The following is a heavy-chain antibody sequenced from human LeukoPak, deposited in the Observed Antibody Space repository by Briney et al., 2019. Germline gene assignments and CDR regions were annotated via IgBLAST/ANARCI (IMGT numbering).Heavy chain of an antibody. CDR2: INPSGGST. J-gene: IGHJ4*02. D-gene: IGHD6-13*01. CDR3: ARTTAAEGY. Sequence: ASVKVSCKASGYTFTSYYMHWVRQAPGQGLEWMGIINPSGGSTSYAQKFQGRVTMTRDTSISTAYMELSRLRSDDTAVYYCARTTAAEGYWGQGTLVTVSS. V-gene: IGHV1-46*01. CDR1: GYTFTSYY.